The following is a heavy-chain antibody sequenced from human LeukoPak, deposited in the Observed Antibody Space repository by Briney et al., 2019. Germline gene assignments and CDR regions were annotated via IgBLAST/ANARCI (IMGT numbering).Heavy chain of an antibody. V-gene: IGHV3-64*01. CDR1: GFTFSTYA. D-gene: IGHD2-21*01. CDR2: ISSIGGTT. Sequence: GGSLRLSCAASGFTFSTYALNWVRQAPAKGLEYVSAISSIGGTTYYANSVKGRFTISRDNSKNTLYLQMGSLKPVDTAVYYCARVGDNTAFDYWGQGTLVTVSS. J-gene: IGHJ4*02. CDR3: ARVGDNTAFDY.